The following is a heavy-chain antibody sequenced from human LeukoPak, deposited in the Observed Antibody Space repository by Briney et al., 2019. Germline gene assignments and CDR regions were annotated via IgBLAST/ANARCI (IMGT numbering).Heavy chain of an antibody. Sequence: SETLSLTCTVSGGSISSYYWSWLRQPPGRGLEWIGYIYYSGSTNYNPSLTSRVTISVDTSKNQFSLKLRSVTAADTAVYYCARDSRTTIFGVVSWWFDPWGQGTLVTVSS. CDR3: ARDSRTTIFGVVSWWFDP. CDR1: GGSISSYY. V-gene: IGHV4-59*01. J-gene: IGHJ5*02. CDR2: IYYSGST. D-gene: IGHD3-3*01.